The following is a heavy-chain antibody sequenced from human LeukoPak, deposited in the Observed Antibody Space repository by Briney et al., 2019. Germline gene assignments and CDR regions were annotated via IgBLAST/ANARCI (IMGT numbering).Heavy chain of an antibody. Sequence: SETLSLTCTVSGGSISSGDYYWGWFRQPPGTGLEWIGYIYYSGTTYYSPSLKSRVTISVDTSKNQFSLKLSSVTAADTAVYYCARADYYGSGSDPWGQGTLVTVSS. D-gene: IGHD3-10*01. CDR3: ARADYYGSGSDP. J-gene: IGHJ5*02. CDR1: GGSISSGDYY. CDR2: IYYSGTT. V-gene: IGHV4-30-4*01.